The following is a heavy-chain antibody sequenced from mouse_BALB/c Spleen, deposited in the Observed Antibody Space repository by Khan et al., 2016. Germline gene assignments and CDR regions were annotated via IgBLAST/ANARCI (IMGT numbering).Heavy chain of an antibody. Sequence: QVQLQQSGAELVRPGTSVKISCKASGYTFTNYWLGWVKQRPGHGLEWIGDIYPGGDYTNYNEKFKGKATLTADTSSSTAYMQLSSLTAEDSAVYFCARSLLRVRTDYWGQGTTLTVSS. CDR1: GYTFTNYW. J-gene: IGHJ2*01. CDR3: ARSLLRVRTDY. CDR2: IYPGGDYT. V-gene: IGHV1-63*02. D-gene: IGHD1-2*01.